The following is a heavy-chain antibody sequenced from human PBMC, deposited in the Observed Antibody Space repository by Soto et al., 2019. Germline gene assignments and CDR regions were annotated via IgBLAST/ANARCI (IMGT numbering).Heavy chain of an antibody. Sequence: VGSLKISSAASGLTFSYYGIHWVRQAPGKGLELVAVTWSGESGEDYADSVRGRFTISRDNSKTTVYLQMNSLRFEDTAVYYCAKDDDTSSHYSLLDFRGQGTLVTVSS. J-gene: IGHJ4*02. CDR3: AKDDDTSSHYSLLDF. V-gene: IGHV3-33*06. CDR1: GLTFSYYG. D-gene: IGHD3-22*01. CDR2: TWSGESGE.